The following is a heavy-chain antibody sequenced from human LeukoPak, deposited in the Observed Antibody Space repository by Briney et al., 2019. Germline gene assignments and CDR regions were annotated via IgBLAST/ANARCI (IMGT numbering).Heavy chain of an antibody. CDR3: AMYSGSDWELNY. D-gene: IGHD5-12*01. J-gene: IGHJ4*02. V-gene: IGHV3-30*03. CDR1: GFTFSSYG. CDR2: IPYDGSNK. Sequence: GGSLRLSCAASGFTFSSYGMHWVRQAPGKGLEWVAVIPYDGSNKYYADSVKGRFTISRDNSKNTLYLQMNSLRAEDTAVYYCAMYSGSDWELNYWGQGTLVTVSS.